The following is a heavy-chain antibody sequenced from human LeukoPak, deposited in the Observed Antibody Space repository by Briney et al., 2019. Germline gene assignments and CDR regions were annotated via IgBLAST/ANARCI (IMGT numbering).Heavy chain of an antibody. CDR1: GYTFTGYY. Sequence: ASVKVSCKASGYTFTGYYMHWVRQAPGQGLEWMGWINPNSGGTNYAQKFQGRVTMTRDTSISTAYMELSRLRSDDTAVYYCARDSGKGNYFDYWGQGTLVTVSS. D-gene: IGHD1-1*01. J-gene: IGHJ4*02. CDR3: ARDSGKGNYFDY. V-gene: IGHV1-2*02. CDR2: INPNSGGT.